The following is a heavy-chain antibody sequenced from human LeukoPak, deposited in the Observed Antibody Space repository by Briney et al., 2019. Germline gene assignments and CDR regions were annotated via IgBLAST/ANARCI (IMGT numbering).Heavy chain of an antibody. Sequence: GASVKVSCKASGYTFTSYYMHWVRQAPGQGLEWMGIINPSGGSTSYAQKFQGRVTMTRDTSTSTVYMELSSLRSEDTAVYYCARDLLYCGGDCYSGPSYWGQGTLVTVSS. D-gene: IGHD2-21*02. V-gene: IGHV1-46*01. J-gene: IGHJ4*02. CDR1: GYTFTSYY. CDR2: INPSGGST. CDR3: ARDLLYCGGDCYSGPSY.